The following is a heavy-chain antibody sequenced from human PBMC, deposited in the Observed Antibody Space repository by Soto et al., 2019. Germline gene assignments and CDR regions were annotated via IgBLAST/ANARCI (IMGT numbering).Heavy chain of an antibody. V-gene: IGHV3-30*18. Sequence: HTGGSLRLSCAASGFTFSTYGMHWVRQAPGKGLEWVAVISYDGSTTYYTDSVKGRFTISRDNSKNTLYLQMNSLRPEDTAVYYCAKGEAFDPWGQGTLVTVSS. CDR3: AKGEAFDP. CDR2: ISYDGSTT. J-gene: IGHJ5*02. D-gene: IGHD3-16*01. CDR1: GFTFSTYG.